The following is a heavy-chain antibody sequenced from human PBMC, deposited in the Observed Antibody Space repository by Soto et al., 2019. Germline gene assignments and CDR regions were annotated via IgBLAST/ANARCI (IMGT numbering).Heavy chain of an antibody. V-gene: IGHV1-69*01. CDR3: ARRPRGIGPALYYFDS. J-gene: IGHJ4*02. CDR1: GGTFNTYT. Sequence: QVQLVQSGAEVKKSGSSVKVSCKASGGTFNTYTFNWVRQAPGHGLEWMGGIIPLYGTPKYAQKFQGRVTISADASTGTGYMDLTSLTSDDTAVYYCARRPRGIGPALYYFDSWGQGTRVTVSS. CDR2: IIPLYGTP. D-gene: IGHD3-10*01.